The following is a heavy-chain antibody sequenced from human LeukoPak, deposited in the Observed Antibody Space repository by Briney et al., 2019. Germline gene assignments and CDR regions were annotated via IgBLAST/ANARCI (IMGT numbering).Heavy chain of an antibody. CDR3: ARLANFNGWVPPVDS. J-gene: IGHJ4*02. CDR1: GNLFTSHW. D-gene: IGHD2-8*01. CDR2: IHPVDSDT. V-gene: IGHV5-51*01. Sequence: GESLNISCKVSGNLFTSHWIGWVRQKPGNGLEWMGIIHPVDSDTKYSPSLQGQVTISADRSTSTAYVQWDTLKASDSAIYYCARLANFNGWVPPVDSWGQGTLVIVSS.